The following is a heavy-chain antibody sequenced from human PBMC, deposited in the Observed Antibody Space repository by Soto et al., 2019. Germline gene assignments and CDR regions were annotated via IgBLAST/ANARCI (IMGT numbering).Heavy chain of an antibody. CDR2: IYPGDSDT. CDR3: ARLDGIKAAAGLNEDY. V-gene: IGHV5-51*01. CDR1: GYSLTSCW. D-gene: IGHD6-13*01. J-gene: IGHJ4*02. Sequence: GESLKISCKGSGYSLTSCWIGWVRQMPGKGLEWMGIIYPGDSDTRYSPSFQGQVTISADKSISTAYLQWSSLKASDTAMYYCARLDGIKAAAGLNEDYWGQGTLVTVSS.